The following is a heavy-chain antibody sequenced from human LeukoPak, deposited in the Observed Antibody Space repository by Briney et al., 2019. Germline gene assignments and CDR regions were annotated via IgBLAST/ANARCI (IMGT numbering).Heavy chain of an antibody. Sequence: ASVKVSCKASGYTFTGYYMRWVRQAPGQGLEWMGCINPNSGGTNYAQKFQGRVTMTRDTSISTAYMELSRLRSDDTAVYYCTSYDSSGHNPDDAFDIWGQGTMVTVSS. CDR1: GYTFTGYY. D-gene: IGHD3-22*01. CDR3: TSYDSSGHNPDDAFDI. V-gene: IGHV1-2*02. J-gene: IGHJ3*02. CDR2: INPNSGGT.